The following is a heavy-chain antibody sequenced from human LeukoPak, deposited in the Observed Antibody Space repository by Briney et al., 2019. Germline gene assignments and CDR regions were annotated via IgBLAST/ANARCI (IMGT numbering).Heavy chain of an antibody. V-gene: IGHV5-51*01. Sequence: GESLKISCKVSGYSFTSYWIGWVRQMPGKGLEWMGIIHPGDSDTRYSPSFQGQVTISADKSSSTTYLQWSTLKASDTAMYYCARPYSTGWYPFDYWGQGTLVTVSS. CDR1: GYSFTSYW. CDR2: IHPGDSDT. J-gene: IGHJ4*02. D-gene: IGHD6-19*01. CDR3: ARPYSTGWYPFDY.